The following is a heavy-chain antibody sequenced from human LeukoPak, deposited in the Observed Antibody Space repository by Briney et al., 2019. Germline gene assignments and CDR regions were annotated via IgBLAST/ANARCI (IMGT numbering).Heavy chain of an antibody. J-gene: IGHJ5*02. Sequence: ERSLRLSCAASGFIFSTEAMHWVRQAPGKGLEWVALISDDGTKKYYADSVKGRFTISRDNSKDTLYLQMNSLRAEDTAVYYCMRWGNNRSFDPWGQGTLVTVSS. CDR1: GFIFSTEA. D-gene: IGHD3-16*01. CDR2: ISDDGTKK. V-gene: IGHV3-30-3*01. CDR3: MRWGNNRSFDP.